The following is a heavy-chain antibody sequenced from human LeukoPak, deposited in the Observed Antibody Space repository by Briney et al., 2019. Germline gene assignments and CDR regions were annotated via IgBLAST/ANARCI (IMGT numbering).Heavy chain of an antibody. Sequence: SVKVSCKASGGTFSSYAISWVPQAPGQGLEWMGRIIPILGIADYAQKFQGRVTITADKSTSTAYMELSSLRPEDTAVYYCARASGYRTFDYWGQGTLVTVSS. V-gene: IGHV1-69*04. J-gene: IGHJ4*02. CDR2: IIPILGIA. CDR3: ARASGYRTFDY. CDR1: GGTFSSYA. D-gene: IGHD5-12*01.